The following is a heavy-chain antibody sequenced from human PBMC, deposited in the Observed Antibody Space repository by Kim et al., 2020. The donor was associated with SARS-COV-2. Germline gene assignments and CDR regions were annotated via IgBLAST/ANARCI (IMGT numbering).Heavy chain of an antibody. D-gene: IGHD6-19*01. J-gene: IGHJ4*02. V-gene: IGHV1-3*01. Sequence: CSQQFQGSVTITRDTSASTAYMELSSLGSEDTAVYYCARAYIAVAGTFDYWGQGTLVTVSS. CDR3: ARAYIAVAGTFDY.